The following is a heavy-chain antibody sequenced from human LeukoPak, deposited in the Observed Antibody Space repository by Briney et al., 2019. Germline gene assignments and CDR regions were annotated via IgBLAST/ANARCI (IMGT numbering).Heavy chain of an antibody. V-gene: IGHV4-38-2*01. CDR3: ARARGLGIAARSYYYYYIDV. CDR2: IYHSGST. Sequence: SETLSLTXAVSGYSISSGYYWGGIRQPPGKGLGGIGSIYHSGSTYYNPSLKSRVTISVDTSKNQFSLKLSSVTAADTAVYYCARARGLGIAARSYYYYYIDVWGKGTTVTVSS. CDR1: GYSISSGYY. D-gene: IGHD6-6*01. J-gene: IGHJ6*03.